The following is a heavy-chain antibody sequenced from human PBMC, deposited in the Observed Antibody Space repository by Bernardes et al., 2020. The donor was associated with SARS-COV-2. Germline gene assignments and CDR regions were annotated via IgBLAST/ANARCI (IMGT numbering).Heavy chain of an antibody. J-gene: IGHJ4*02. D-gene: IGHD1-26*01. CDR2: IYWNDDK. Sequence: SCPTLVKPTQTLTLTCTFSGFSLTTGGVGVGWIRQPPGKALEWLALIYWNDDKRYSPSLKSRLTITKDTSKNQVVLTMTNMDPVDTATYYCARRWRYSYSPEYYLDYWGQGTLVTVSS. CDR3: ARRWRYSYSPEYYLDY. CDR1: GFSLTTGGVG. V-gene: IGHV2-5*01.